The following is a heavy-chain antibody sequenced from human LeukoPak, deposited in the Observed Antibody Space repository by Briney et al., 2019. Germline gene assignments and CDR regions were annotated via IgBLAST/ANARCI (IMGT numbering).Heavy chain of an antibody. J-gene: IGHJ3*02. CDR1: GYSFTSYW. Sequence: GESLKISCKGSGYSFTSYWIGWVRQMPGKGLEWMGIIYHGDSDTRYSPSFQGQVTISADKSISTAYLQWSSLKASDTAMYYCARGRRDGYNYDAFDIWGQGTMVTVSS. CDR3: ARGRRDGYNYDAFDI. V-gene: IGHV5-51*01. D-gene: IGHD5-24*01. CDR2: IYHGDSDT.